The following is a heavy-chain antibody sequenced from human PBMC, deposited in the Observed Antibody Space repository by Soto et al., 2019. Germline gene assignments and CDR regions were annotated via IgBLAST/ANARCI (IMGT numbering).Heavy chain of an antibody. V-gene: IGHV1-69*13. CDR1: GGTFSSYA. CDR3: ARSSGYDAHFNY. J-gene: IGHJ4*02. D-gene: IGHD5-12*01. CDR2: IIPIFGTA. Sequence: SVKVSCKASGGTFSSYAISWVRQAPGQGLERMGRIIPIFGTANYAQKFQGRVTITADESTSTAYMELSSLTSEDTAVYYCARSSGYDAHFNYWGQGTLVTVSS.